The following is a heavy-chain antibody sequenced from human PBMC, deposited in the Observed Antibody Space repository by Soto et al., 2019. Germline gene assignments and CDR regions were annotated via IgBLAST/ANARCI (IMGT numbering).Heavy chain of an antibody. CDR3: ASATPMVRAYYGMDV. CDR1: GGTFSSYA. CDR2: IIPIFGTA. V-gene: IGHV1-69*01. J-gene: IGHJ6*02. D-gene: IGHD3-10*01. Sequence: QVQLVQSGAEVKKPGSSVKVSCKSSGGTFSSYAISWVRQAPGQGLEWMGGIIPIFGTANYAQKFEGRVTITADESTSTDYMELSSLRSEDTAVYCCASATPMVRAYYGMDVWGQGTTVTVSS.